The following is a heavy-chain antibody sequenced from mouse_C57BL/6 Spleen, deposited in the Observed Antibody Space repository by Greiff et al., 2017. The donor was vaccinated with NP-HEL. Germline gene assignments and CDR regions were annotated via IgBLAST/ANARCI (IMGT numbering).Heavy chain of an antibody. V-gene: IGHV5-6*01. CDR1: GFTFSSYG. CDR2: ISSGGSYT. Sequence: EVQLQQSGGDLVKPGGSLKLSCAASGFTFSSYGMSWVRQTPDKRLEWVATISSGGSYTYYPDSVKGRFTISRDNAKNTLYLQMSSLKSEDTAMYYCARHGLDPYYFDYWGQGTTLTVSS. D-gene: IGHD4-1*01. J-gene: IGHJ2*01. CDR3: ARHGLDPYYFDY.